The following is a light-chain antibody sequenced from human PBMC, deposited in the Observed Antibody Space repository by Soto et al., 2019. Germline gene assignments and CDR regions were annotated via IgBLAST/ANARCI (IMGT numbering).Light chain of an antibody. J-gene: IGLJ2*01. CDR2: EGN. CDR1: SSDVGNYDL. Sequence: QSALTQPASVSGSLRQSITISCTGISSDVGNYDLVSWYQQHPGKVPKLIIYEGNKWPSGVSHRFSGSKSGNTASLTISGLRAEDEADYYCSSYAGRSTMIFGGGTKLTVL. V-gene: IGLV2-23*01. CDR3: SSYAGRSTMI.